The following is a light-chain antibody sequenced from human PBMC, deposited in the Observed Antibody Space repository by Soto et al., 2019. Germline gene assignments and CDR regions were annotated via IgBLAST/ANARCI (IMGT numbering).Light chain of an antibody. Sequence: QSVLTQPPSVSGAPGQRVTISCTGSSSNIGANYDVHWYQQRPGTAPKLLIFGNSNRPSGVPDRFSGSKSGTSASLAITGLQAEDEAHYFCQSYDFTLGAFWVFGGGTKLTVL. CDR2: GNS. CDR1: SSNIGANYD. CDR3: QSYDFTLGAFWV. V-gene: IGLV1-40*01. J-gene: IGLJ3*02.